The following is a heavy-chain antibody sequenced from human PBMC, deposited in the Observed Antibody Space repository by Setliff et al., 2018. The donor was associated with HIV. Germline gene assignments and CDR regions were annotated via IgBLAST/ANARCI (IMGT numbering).Heavy chain of an antibody. CDR2: IYSGGST. D-gene: IGHD3-22*01. Sequence: GGSLRLSCAASGFTVSSNYMSWVRPAPGKGLEWVSVIYSGGSTYYADSVKGRFTISRDNSKNTLYLQMNSLRAEDTAVYYCARDRNYYDSSGYWGYWGQGTLVTVSS. CDR3: ARDRNYYDSSGYWGY. J-gene: IGHJ4*02. CDR1: GFTVSSNY. V-gene: IGHV3-66*02.